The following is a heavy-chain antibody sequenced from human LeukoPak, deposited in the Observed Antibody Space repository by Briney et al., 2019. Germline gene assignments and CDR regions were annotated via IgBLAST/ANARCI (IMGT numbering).Heavy chain of an antibody. J-gene: IGHJ4*02. CDR3: ARTLDYYDSSGYLFDY. D-gene: IGHD3-22*01. CDR1: GYSISSAYY. V-gene: IGHV4-38-2*02. CDR2: MYHSGST. Sequence: SETLSVTCSGSGYSISSAYYWGWIRQPPGKGLEWIGTMYHSGSTNYNPSLKSRVTISVDTSKNQFSLKLSSVTAADTAVYYCARTLDYYDSSGYLFDYWGQGTLVTVSS.